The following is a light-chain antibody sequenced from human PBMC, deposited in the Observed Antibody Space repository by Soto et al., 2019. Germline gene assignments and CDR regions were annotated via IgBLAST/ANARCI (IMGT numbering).Light chain of an antibody. CDR3: QHYNSYSEA. CDR1: QTISSW. J-gene: IGKJ1*01. V-gene: IGKV1-5*03. CDR2: KAS. Sequence: DIQITQSPSTVSGSVRDRFTITCRASQTISSWFAWYQQKPGKAPKLLIYKASTLKSGVPSRFSGSGSGTEFTLTISSLQPDDFATYYCQHYNSYSEAFGQGTKVDNK.